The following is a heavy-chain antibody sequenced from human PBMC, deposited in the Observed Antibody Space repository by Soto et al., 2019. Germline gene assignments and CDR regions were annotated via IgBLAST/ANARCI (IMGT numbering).Heavy chain of an antibody. CDR2: ISAYNGNT. CDR3: ARYRVWFGEQDSSYYYMDV. D-gene: IGHD3-10*01. Sequence: QVQLVQSGAEVKKPGASVKVSCKASGYTFTSYGISWVRQAPGQGLEWMGWISAYNGNTNYAQELQGRVTMTTDTSTSKAYMELRSLRSDETAVYYCARYRVWFGEQDSSYYYMDVWGKGTTVTVSS. V-gene: IGHV1-18*01. CDR1: GYTFTSYG. J-gene: IGHJ6*03.